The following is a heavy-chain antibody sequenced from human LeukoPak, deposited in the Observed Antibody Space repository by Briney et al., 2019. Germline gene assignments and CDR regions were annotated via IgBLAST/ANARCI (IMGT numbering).Heavy chain of an antibody. D-gene: IGHD2-2*01. CDR2: IRYDGSNK. Sequence: GGSPRLSCAASGFTFSSYGMHWVRQAPGKGLEWVAFIRYDGSNKYYADSVKGRFTISRDNSKNTLYLQMNSLRAEDTAVYYCAKDKCSSTSCYPNYFDYWGQGTLVTVSS. CDR3: AKDKCSSTSCYPNYFDY. J-gene: IGHJ4*02. CDR1: GFTFSSYG. V-gene: IGHV3-30*02.